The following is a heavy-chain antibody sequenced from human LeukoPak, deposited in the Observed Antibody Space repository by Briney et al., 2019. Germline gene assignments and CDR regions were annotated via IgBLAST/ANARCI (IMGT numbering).Heavy chain of an antibody. CDR3: ARDAYCGGDCYIFDY. CDR1: GGSIGSSY. D-gene: IGHD2-21*01. CDR2: IYYSGST. V-gene: IGHV4-59*01. Sequence: ASETLSLTCTVSGGSIGSSYWNWIRQPPGKGLEWIGYIYYSGSTNYNPSLKSRVTISVDTSKNQFSLKLSSVTAADTAVYYCARDAYCGGDCYIFDYWGQGTLVTVSS. J-gene: IGHJ4*02.